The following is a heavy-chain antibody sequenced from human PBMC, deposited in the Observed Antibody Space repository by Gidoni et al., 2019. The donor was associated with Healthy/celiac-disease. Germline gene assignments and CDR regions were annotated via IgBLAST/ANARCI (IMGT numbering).Heavy chain of an antibody. Sequence: EVQLVESGGGLVQPGGSLKLSCAASGFTFSGSAMHWVRQASGKGLEWVGRIRSKANSYATAYAASVKGRFTISRDDSKNTAYLQMNSLKTEDTAVYYCTSGIVVVPAAILAFDIWGQGTMVTVSS. CDR1: GFTFSGSA. V-gene: IGHV3-73*02. CDR3: TSGIVVVPAAILAFDI. J-gene: IGHJ3*02. D-gene: IGHD2-2*01. CDR2: IRSKANSYAT.